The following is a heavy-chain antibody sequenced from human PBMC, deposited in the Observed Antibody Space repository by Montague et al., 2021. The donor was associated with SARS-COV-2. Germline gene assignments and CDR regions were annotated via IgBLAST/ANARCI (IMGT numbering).Heavy chain of an antibody. V-gene: IGHV4-59*01. D-gene: IGHD3-10*02. CDR3: ARGVLCSGYYYNSAYYYYFYMDV. J-gene: IGHJ6*03. Sequence: SETLSLTCTVSGGSISSYYWSWIRQAPGKGLEWIGYIYYSGNTNYNPSLKSRATISVDTFKKKVSLKVTSVTAADTAVYYCARGVLCSGYYYNSAYYYYFYMDVWGKGTTVTVSS. CDR1: GGSISSYY. CDR2: IYYSGNT.